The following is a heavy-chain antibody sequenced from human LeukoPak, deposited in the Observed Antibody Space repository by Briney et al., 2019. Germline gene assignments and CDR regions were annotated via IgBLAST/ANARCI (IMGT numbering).Heavy chain of an antibody. V-gene: IGHV1-2*02. CDR2: INPNSGGT. D-gene: IGHD3-3*02. Sequence: GASVKVSCKASGYTFTGYYMHWARQAPGQGLEWMGWINPNSGGTNYAQKFQGRVTMTRDTSISAAYMELRSLRSDDTAVYYCARDFTRLTIWETHLLPEKATGGDYWGQGALVTVSS. CDR3: ARDFTRLTIWETHLLPEKATGGDY. J-gene: IGHJ4*02. CDR1: GYTFTGYY.